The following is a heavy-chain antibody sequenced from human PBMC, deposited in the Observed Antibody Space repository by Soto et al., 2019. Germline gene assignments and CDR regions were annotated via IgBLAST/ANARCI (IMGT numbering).Heavy chain of an antibody. CDR1: GVTFSSYW. Sequence: EVQLVESGGGLVQSGGSLRLSCAASGVTFSSYWMSWVRQGPGKGPEWVANIKQDGSEIYYVDSVKGRFTISRDNAKSSLYLQMTSLRAEVTAVYHCAKSLSAIPGDSWGQGTLVTVSS. D-gene: IGHD2-2*01. CDR2: IKQDGSEI. CDR3: AKSLSAIPGDS. V-gene: IGHV3-7*05. J-gene: IGHJ4*02.